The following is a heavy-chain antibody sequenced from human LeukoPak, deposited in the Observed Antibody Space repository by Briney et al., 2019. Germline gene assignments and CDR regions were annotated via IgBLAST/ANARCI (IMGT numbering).Heavy chain of an antibody. V-gene: IGHV3-30*18. D-gene: IGHD3-16*01. CDR3: AKDLSMIRFGGDYYYYGMDV. CDR1: GFTFSSFG. CDR2: ISYDGNNK. J-gene: IGHJ6*02. Sequence: GGSLRLSCAASGFTFSSFGMNWVRQAPGKGLEWVAVISYDGNNKYYADSVRSRFTISRDNSKNTVFLQMNSLSTEDTAVYHCAKDLSMIRFGGDYYYYGMDVWGQGTTVTVSS.